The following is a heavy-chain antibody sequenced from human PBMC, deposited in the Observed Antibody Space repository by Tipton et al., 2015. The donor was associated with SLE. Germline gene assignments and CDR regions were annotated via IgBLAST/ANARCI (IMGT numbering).Heavy chain of an antibody. Sequence: TLSLTCAVSGYSISSGYYWGWIRQPPGKGLEWIGSIYHSGSTYYNPSLKSRVTISVDTSKNQFSLKLSSVTAADTAVYYCARDDPLYRYGYEYYFDYWGQGTLVTVSS. CDR1: GYSISSGYY. CDR2: IYHSGST. J-gene: IGHJ4*02. CDR3: ARDDPLYRYGYEYYFDY. V-gene: IGHV4-38-2*02. D-gene: IGHD5-18*01.